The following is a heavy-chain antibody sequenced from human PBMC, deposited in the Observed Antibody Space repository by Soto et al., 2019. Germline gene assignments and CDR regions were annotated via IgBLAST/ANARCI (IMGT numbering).Heavy chain of an antibody. CDR1: GGTYSSYA. V-gene: IGHV1-69*01. D-gene: IGHD3-22*01. CDR2: IIPIFGTA. Sequence: SAKASCNASGGTYSSYATRWVRQAPGQGLEWMGGIIPIFGTANYAQKFQGRVTITADESTSTAYMELSSLRSEDTAVYYCARAYYDSSGYTPLPGMDVWGQGTTVTVSS. CDR3: ARAYYDSSGYTPLPGMDV. J-gene: IGHJ6*02.